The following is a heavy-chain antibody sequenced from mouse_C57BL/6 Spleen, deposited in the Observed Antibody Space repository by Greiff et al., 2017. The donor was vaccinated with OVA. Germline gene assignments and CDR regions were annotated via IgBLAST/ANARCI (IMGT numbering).Heavy chain of an antibody. D-gene: IGHD1-2*01. V-gene: IGHV7-3*01. J-gene: IGHJ4*01. Sequence: EVKVVESGGGLVQPGGSLSLSCAASGFTFTDYYMSWVRQPPGKALEWLGFIRNKANGYTTEYSASVKGRFTISRDNSQSILYLQMNALRAEDSATYYCARYWFSYYYAMDYWGQGTSVTVSS. CDR2: IRNKANGYTT. CDR1: GFTFTDYY. CDR3: ARYWFSYYYAMDY.